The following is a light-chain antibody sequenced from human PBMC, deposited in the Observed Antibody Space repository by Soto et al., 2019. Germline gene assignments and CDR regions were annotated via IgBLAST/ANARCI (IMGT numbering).Light chain of an antibody. V-gene: IGLV1-51*01. CDR2: DSD. J-gene: IGLJ2*01. CDR3: GAWDSSLNVVL. CDR1: SSNIENNY. Sequence: QSVLTQPPSVSAAPGQKVTISCSGSSSNIENNYVSWYQQLPGTAPKLLIYDSDRRPSEIPDRFSGSKSGTSATLGITGLQPGDEADYYCGAWDSSLNVVLFGGGTKVTVL.